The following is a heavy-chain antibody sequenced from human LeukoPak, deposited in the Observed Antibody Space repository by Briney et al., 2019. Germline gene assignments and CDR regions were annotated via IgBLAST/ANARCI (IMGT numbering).Heavy chain of an antibody. J-gene: IGHJ4*02. Sequence: SETLSLTCTASGGSISSGTYYWTWIRQSAGKGLEWIGRISTSGSTSYNPSIKSRLTMSLDTSKNQFSLKLNSVTAADTAVYYCARSYGDYTILAYWGQGTLVTVSS. CDR1: GGSISSGTYY. CDR2: ISTSGST. V-gene: IGHV4-61*02. D-gene: IGHD4-17*01. CDR3: ARSYGDYTILAY.